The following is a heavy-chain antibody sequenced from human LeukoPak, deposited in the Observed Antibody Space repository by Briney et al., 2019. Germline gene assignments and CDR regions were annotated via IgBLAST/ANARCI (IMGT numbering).Heavy chain of an antibody. V-gene: IGHV3-20*04. CDR1: GFAFDVHG. CDR3: ARAPITSPFYFDY. D-gene: IGHD2-2*01. Sequence: GRSLRLSCTASGFAFDVHGMSWVRQVPGKGLEWVSGINWSGGSTGYADPLRGRFTISRDNAKNSLYLQMDSLRAEDTALYYCARAPITSPFYFDYWGQGTLVTVSS. CDR2: INWSGGST. J-gene: IGHJ4*02.